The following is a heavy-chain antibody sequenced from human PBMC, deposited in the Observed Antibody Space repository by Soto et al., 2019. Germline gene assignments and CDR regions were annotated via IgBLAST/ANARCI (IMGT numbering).Heavy chain of an antibody. Sequence: PSETLSLTCNVSGGSVSGYHWSWIRQPPGKGLEWIGYINNNGNTDYSPSLESRVTISVDTSKNQISLKLSSVTAAETAVYYCASVETQRYYYGMEVWGQGTTVSVAS. CDR2: INNNGNT. CDR3: ASVETQRYYYGMEV. D-gene: IGHD2-15*01. J-gene: IGHJ6*02. CDR1: GGSVSGYH. V-gene: IGHV4-59*08.